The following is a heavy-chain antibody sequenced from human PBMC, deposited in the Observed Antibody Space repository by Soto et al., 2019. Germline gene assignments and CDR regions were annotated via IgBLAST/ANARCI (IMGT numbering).Heavy chain of an antibody. V-gene: IGHV3-30*18. CDR1: GFTFSSYG. CDR2: ISYDGSNK. J-gene: IGHJ4*02. Sequence: GGSLRLSCAASGFTFSSYGMHWVRQAPGKGLEWVAVISYDGSNKYYADSVKGRFTISRDNSKNTLYLQMNSLRAEDTAVYYCAKSNCSSTSCYSENFDYWGQGTLVTVSS. D-gene: IGHD2-2*01. CDR3: AKSNCSSTSCYSENFDY.